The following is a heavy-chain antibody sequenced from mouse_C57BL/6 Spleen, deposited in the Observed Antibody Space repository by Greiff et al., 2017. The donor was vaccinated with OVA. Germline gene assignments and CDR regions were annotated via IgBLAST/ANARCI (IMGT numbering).Heavy chain of an antibody. Sequence: QVQLQQSGAELVRPGSSVKLSCKASGYTFTSYWMHWVKQRPIQGLEWIGNIDPSDSETHYNQKFKDKATLTVDKSSSTAYMQLSSLTSEDSAVYYCAHLGSNYEDYYAMDYWGQGTSVTVSS. V-gene: IGHV1-52*01. CDR3: AHLGSNYEDYYAMDY. J-gene: IGHJ4*01. CDR1: GYTFTSYW. CDR2: IDPSDSET. D-gene: IGHD2-5*01.